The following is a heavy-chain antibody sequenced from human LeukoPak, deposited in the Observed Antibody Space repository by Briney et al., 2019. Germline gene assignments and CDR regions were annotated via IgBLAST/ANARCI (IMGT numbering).Heavy chain of an antibody. CDR2: FYYSGST. CDR1: GGSITNNNYY. CDR3: ARAFPFDDYGDPDAFDI. V-gene: IGHV4-39*07. Sequence: PSETLSLTCTVSGGSITNNNYYWDWIRQPPGKGLEWIGDFYYSGSTHYNPSLKSRVTISVDRSKNQFSLKLTSVTAADTAVYYCARAFPFDDYGDPDAFDIWGQGTMVTVSS. D-gene: IGHD4-17*01. J-gene: IGHJ3*02.